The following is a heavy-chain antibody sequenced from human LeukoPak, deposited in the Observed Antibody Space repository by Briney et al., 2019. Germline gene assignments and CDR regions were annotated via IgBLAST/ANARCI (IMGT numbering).Heavy chain of an antibody. CDR3: ARGGGYPIFDY. J-gene: IGHJ4*02. D-gene: IGHD2-15*01. CDR1: GGSISSYY. V-gene: IGHV4-59*01. Sequence: TSETLSLTCTVSGGSISSYYWSWIRQPPGKGLEWIGYIYYSGSTNYNPSLKSRVTISVDTSKNQFSPKLSSVTAADTAVYYCARGGGYPIFDYWGQGTLVTVSS. CDR2: IYYSGST.